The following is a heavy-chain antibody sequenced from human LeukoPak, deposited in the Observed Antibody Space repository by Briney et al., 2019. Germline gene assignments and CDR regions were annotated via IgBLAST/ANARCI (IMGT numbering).Heavy chain of an antibody. CDR2: ISGSGGST. CDR3: AKGGAAAGILSSKPQKAHFDY. J-gene: IGHJ4*02. Sequence: GGSLRLSCAASGFTFSSYAMSWVRQAPGKGLEWVSAISGSGGSTCYADSVKGRFTISRDNSKNTLYLQMNSLRAEDTAVYYCAKGGAAAGILSSKPQKAHFDYWGQGTLVTVSS. V-gene: IGHV3-23*01. CDR1: GFTFSSYA. D-gene: IGHD6-13*01.